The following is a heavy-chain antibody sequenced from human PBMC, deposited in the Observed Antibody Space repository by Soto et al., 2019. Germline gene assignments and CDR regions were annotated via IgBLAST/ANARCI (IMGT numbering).Heavy chain of an antibody. D-gene: IGHD1-26*01. CDR1: EFTFSTYS. Sequence: EVQLVESGGGWAQPGGSLRLSCAASEFTFSTYSMNWVRQAPGKGLEWISYISGSSSHIYYADSVKGRFTISRDNAKNSLYLQMNSLRDEDTAVYYCARGSGTNLASDWCDNWGQGALVTVSS. CDR3: ARGSGTNLASDWCDN. J-gene: IGHJ5*02. CDR2: ISGSSSHI. V-gene: IGHV3-48*02.